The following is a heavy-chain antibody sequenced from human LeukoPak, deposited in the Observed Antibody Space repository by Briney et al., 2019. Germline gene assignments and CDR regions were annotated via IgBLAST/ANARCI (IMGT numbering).Heavy chain of an antibody. J-gene: IGHJ6*02. D-gene: IGHD2-15*01. CDR2: MNPNSGNT. CDR3: ARLVVGNYGMDV. Sequence: ASVKVSCKASGYTFISYDINWVRQATGQGLEWMGWMNPNSGNTGYAQKFQGRVTMTRNTSISTAYMELSSLRSEDTAVYYCARLVVGNYGMDVWGQGTTVTVSS. CDR1: GYTFISYD. V-gene: IGHV1-8*01.